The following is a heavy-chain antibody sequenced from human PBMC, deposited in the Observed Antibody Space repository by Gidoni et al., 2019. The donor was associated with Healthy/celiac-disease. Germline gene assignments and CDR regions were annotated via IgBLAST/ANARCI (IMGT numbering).Heavy chain of an antibody. CDR3: ARLGCSGGSCYSANYYGMDV. D-gene: IGHD2-15*01. J-gene: IGHJ6*02. Sequence: EVQLVQSGAEVKKPGESLKISCKGSGYSFTSYWLGWVRQLPGKGLEWMGIIYPGDSDTRYSPSFQGQVTISADKSISTAYLQWSSLKASDTAMYYCARLGCSGGSCYSANYYGMDVWGQGTTVTVSS. V-gene: IGHV5-51*01. CDR2: IYPGDSDT. CDR1: GYSFTSYW.